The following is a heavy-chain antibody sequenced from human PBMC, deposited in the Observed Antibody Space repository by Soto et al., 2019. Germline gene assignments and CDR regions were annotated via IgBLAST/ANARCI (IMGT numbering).Heavy chain of an antibody. CDR3: AREIPHSGSYTFDY. J-gene: IGHJ4*02. CDR1: GFTVSSNY. CDR2: IYSGGST. D-gene: IGHD1-26*01. Sequence: DVQLVESGGGLVQPGGSLRLSCAASGFTVSSNYMSWVRQAPGKGLEWVSVIYSGGSTYYADSVKGRFTISRHNSKNTLYLQMNCLRAEDTAVYYCAREIPHSGSYTFDYWGQGTLVTVSS. V-gene: IGHV3-53*04.